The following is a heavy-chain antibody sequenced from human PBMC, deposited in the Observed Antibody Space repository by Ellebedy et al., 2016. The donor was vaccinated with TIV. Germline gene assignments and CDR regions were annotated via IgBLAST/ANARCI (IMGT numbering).Heavy chain of an antibody. CDR3: ARDLRGGSNRFDY. J-gene: IGHJ4*02. V-gene: IGHV1-18*01. CDR2: ISGYNGNT. CDR1: GYTFTSYG. Sequence: AASVKVSCKASGYTFTSYGISWVRQAPGQGLEWMGWISGYNGNTKYAQKFQGSVTMPTDTSTGTASMEVRSLRSDDTAVYYCARDLRGGSNRFDYWGQGTLVTVSS. D-gene: IGHD1-26*01.